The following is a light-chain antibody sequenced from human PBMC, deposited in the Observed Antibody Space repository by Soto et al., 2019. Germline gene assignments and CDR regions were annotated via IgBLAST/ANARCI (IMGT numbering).Light chain of an antibody. V-gene: IGKV3-15*01. CDR2: GVS. CDR1: QSVSSN. CDR3: QQYNNWPHT. J-gene: IGKJ2*01. Sequence: EIVMTPSLATLSVSPWERATLSSRASQSVSSNLAWYQQKPGQAPSLLIYGVSTRATGVPVRFSGSGSGTEFTLTINSLQSEDFAVYYCQQYNNWPHTFGQGTKVDI.